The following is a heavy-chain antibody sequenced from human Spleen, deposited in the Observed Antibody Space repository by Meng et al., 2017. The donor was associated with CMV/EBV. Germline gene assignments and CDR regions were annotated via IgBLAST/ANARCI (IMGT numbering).Heavy chain of an antibody. CDR1: GGSFSGYY. Sequence: SETLSLTCAVYGGSFSGYYWSWIRQSPGKGLEWIGETHQSGRTNYNPSLKSRLIISMDESKNEFSLKVTSVTAADTALYYCATSDCTNGVCSRYGMDVWGQGTAVTVSS. J-gene: IGHJ6*02. CDR3: ATSDCTNGVCSRYGMDV. CDR2: THQSGRT. V-gene: IGHV4-34*01. D-gene: IGHD2-8*01.